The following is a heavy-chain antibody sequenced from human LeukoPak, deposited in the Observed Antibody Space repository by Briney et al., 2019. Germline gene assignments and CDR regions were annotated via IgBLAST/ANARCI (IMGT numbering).Heavy chain of an antibody. J-gene: IGHJ4*02. CDR2: IYYSGST. CDR1: GDSISSSSSY. Sequence: SETLSLTCTVSGDSISSSSSYWGWIRQPPGEGLEWIGSIYYSGSTYYNTSLKSRVTISVDTSNNQLSLKVNSVTAADTAVYYCVRHFLRYFDTWGQGTLVTVSS. D-gene: IGHD3-9*01. CDR3: VRHFLRYFDT. V-gene: IGHV4-39*01.